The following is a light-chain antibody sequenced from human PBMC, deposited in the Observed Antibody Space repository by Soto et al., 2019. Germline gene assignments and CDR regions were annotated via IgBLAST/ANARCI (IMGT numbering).Light chain of an antibody. CDR1: QSLLHSNGYNY. CDR3: MQALQTPRT. J-gene: IGKJ1*01. Sequence: DIVMTQSPLPLPVTPGEPASISCRSSQSLLHSNGYNYLDWYLQKPGQSPQLLIYWGSNRASGVPDRFSGSGSGTDFTLKISRVEAEDVGVYYCMQALQTPRTFGQGTKVEIK. CDR2: WGS. V-gene: IGKV2-28*01.